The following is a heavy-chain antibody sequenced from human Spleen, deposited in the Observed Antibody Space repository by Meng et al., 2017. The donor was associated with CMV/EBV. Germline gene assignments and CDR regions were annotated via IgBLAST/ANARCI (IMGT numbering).Heavy chain of an antibody. V-gene: IGHV3-30*04. CDR3: ARDQSGYYFDH. D-gene: IGHD3-22*01. J-gene: IGHJ4*02. CDR2: VSNDGSYK. CDR1: GFTYSTYD. Sequence: LSCEDSGFTYSTYDMHWVRQAPGKGLEWVTVVSNDGSYKYYADSVRGRFTISRDNSKNTLYLQMNSLRAEDTAVYYCARDQSGYYFDHWGRGALVTVSS.